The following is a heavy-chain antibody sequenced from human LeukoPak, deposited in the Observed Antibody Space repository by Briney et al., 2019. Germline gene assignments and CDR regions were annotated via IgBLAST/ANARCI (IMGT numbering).Heavy chain of an antibody. CDR3: ARPRGVVDAFDI. J-gene: IGHJ3*02. Sequence: SETLSLTCTVSGGSISSYYWSWIRQPPGKGLEWIGYIYYSGSTNYNPSPKSRVTISVDTSKNQFSLKLSSVTAADTAVYYCARPRGVVDAFDIWGQGTMVTVSS. V-gene: IGHV4-59*01. D-gene: IGHD3-3*01. CDR1: GGSISSYY. CDR2: IYYSGST.